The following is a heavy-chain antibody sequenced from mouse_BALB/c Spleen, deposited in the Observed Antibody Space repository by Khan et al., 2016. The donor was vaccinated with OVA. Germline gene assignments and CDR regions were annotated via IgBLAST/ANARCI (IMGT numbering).Heavy chain of an antibody. D-gene: IGHD1-2*01. CDR3: DRTARIIY. V-gene: IGHV3-2*02. J-gene: IGHJ2*01. Sequence: EVQLLESGPGLVKPSQSLSLTCTVTGYSITSGYGWTWIRQFPGNKLEWMGYISYSGSTNYNPSLKSRISITRDTSTNQFFLQLNPVTTEDTATYYWDRTARIIYWGEGTTITVAS. CDR2: ISYSGST. CDR1: GYSITSGYG.